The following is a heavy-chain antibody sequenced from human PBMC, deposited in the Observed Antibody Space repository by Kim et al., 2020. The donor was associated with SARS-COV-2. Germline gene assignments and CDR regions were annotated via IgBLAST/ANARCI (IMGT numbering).Heavy chain of an antibody. CDR2: T. V-gene: IGHV4-59*09. CDR3: ARGPGSGYYRGDFDY. J-gene: IGHJ4*02. Sequence: TNSTPSLKSLVTISVDTSKNQFSLKLSSVTAADTAVYYCARGPGSGYYRGDFDYWGQGTLVTVSS. D-gene: IGHD3-3*01.